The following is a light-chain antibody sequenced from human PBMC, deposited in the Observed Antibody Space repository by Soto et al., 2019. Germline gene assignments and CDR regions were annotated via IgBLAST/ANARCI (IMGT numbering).Light chain of an antibody. CDR1: QSVSSSY. CDR2: DAS. CDR3: QQYGSSLFT. Sequence: EIVLTQSPATLSLSPGERATLSCGASQSVSSSYLAWYQQKPGLGPRLLIYDASSRATGIPDRFSGSGSGTDFTLTISRLEPEDFAVYYCQQYGSSLFTFGPGTKVDIK. J-gene: IGKJ3*01. V-gene: IGKV3D-20*01.